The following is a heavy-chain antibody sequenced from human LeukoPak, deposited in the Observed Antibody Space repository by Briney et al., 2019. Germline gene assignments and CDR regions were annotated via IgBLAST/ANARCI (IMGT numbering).Heavy chain of an antibody. CDR1: GFTFDDYA. CDR2: ISWNSGSI. Sequence: GGSLRLSCAASGFTFDDYAMHWVRRAPGKGLEWVSGISWNSGSIGYADSVKGRFTISRDNAKNSLYLQMNSLRAEDTALYYCAKDISIAVAGPNDYWGQGTLVTVSS. J-gene: IGHJ4*02. V-gene: IGHV3-9*01. D-gene: IGHD6-19*01. CDR3: AKDISIAVAGPNDY.